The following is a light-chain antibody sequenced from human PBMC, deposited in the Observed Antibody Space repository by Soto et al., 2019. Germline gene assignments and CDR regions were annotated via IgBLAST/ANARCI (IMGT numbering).Light chain of an antibody. CDR3: QQYGDRPRT. Sequence: EIVVTQSPATLSASPGERASLSCRASRIFSNNLAWYHQRSGQAPRLLIFDASIRVPTTPARFSGSVSGTEFTLTISSLESEDFAVYFCQQYGDRPRTFGQGTKVDIK. CDR1: RIFSNN. CDR2: DAS. V-gene: IGKV3-15*01. J-gene: IGKJ1*01.